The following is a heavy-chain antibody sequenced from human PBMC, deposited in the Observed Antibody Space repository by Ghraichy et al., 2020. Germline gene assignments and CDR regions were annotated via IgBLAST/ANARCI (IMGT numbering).Heavy chain of an antibody. CDR3: ARGPGSGSPGLDDAFDI. D-gene: IGHD1-26*01. Sequence: SETLSLTCAVYGGSFSGYYWSWIRQPPGKGLEWIGEINHSGSTNYNPSLKSRVTISVDTSKNQFSLKLSSVTAADTAVYYCARGPGSGSPGLDDAFDIWGQGTMVTVSS. CDR1: GGSFSGYY. CDR2: INHSGST. V-gene: IGHV4-34*01. J-gene: IGHJ3*02.